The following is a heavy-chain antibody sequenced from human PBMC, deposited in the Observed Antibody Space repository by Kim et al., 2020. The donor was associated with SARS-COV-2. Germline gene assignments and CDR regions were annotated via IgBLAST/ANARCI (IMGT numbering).Heavy chain of an antibody. J-gene: IGHJ5*02. Sequence: ASVKVSCKASGYTFTSSGISWVRQAPGQGLEWMGWISAYNGNTNYAQKLQGRVTMTTDTSTSTAYMELRSLRSDDTAVYYCARVKAIITMIVVVSPGWFDPWGQGTLVTVSS. CDR3: ARVKAIITMIVVVSPGWFDP. D-gene: IGHD3-22*01. V-gene: IGHV1-18*04. CDR1: GYTFTSSG. CDR2: ISAYNGNT.